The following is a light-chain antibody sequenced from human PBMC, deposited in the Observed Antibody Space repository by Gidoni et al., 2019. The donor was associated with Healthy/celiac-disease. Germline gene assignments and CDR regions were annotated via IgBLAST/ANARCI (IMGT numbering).Light chain of an antibody. CDR2: KAS. V-gene: IGKV1-5*03. CDR3: QQYNSYLYT. J-gene: IGKJ2*01. CDR1: QSISSG. Sequence: IQLTQSPSTLSASVGDRVTITCRASQSISSGLAWYQQKPGKAPKLLIYKASSLESGVPSRFSGSGSGTEFTLTISSLQPDDFATYYCQQYNSYLYTFXQXTKLEIK.